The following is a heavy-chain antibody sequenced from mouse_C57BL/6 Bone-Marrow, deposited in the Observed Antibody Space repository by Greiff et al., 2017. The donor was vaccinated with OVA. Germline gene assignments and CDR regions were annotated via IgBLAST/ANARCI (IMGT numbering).Heavy chain of an antibody. J-gene: IGHJ4*01. D-gene: IGHD1-1*01. CDR1: GFSLTSYG. V-gene: IGHV2-2*01. CDR3: ASYYYGSSWGYYAMDY. CDR2: IWSGGST. Sequence: VQLVESGPGLVQPSQSLSITCTVSGFSLTSYGVHWVRQSPGKGLEWLGVIWSGGSTDYNAAFISRLSISKDNSKSQVFFKMNSLQADDTAIYYCASYYYGSSWGYYAMDYWGQGTSVTVSS.